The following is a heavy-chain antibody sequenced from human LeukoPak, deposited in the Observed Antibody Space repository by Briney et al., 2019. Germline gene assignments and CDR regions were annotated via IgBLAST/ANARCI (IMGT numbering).Heavy chain of an antibody. J-gene: IGHJ6*03. CDR3: AGDSQQLGRYYYYYMDV. CDR2: ISSSGSTI. V-gene: IGHV3-11*04. CDR1: GFTFSDYY. D-gene: IGHD6-13*01. Sequence: GGSLRLSCAASGFTFSDYYMSWIRQAPGKGLEWVSYISSSGSTIYYADSVKGRFTISRDNAKNSLYLQMNSLRAEDTAVYYCAGDSQQLGRYYYYYMDVWGKGTTVTVSS.